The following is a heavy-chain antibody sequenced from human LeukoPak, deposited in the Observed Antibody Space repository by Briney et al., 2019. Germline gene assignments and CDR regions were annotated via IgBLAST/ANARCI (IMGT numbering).Heavy chain of an antibody. CDR2: IYSGCST. J-gene: IGHJ4*02. D-gene: IGHD3-22*01. Sequence: GGSLRLSCGASGFTVSINYMRWVRHAPGKGLEWVSVIYSGCSTYYADAVKGRFTISRDNSKNTLYLQMSSLRAEDTAVYYCARASHYYDSSGYYYPIDYWGQGTLVTVSS. CDR3: ARASHYYDSSGYYYPIDY. V-gene: IGHV3-53*01. CDR1: GFTVSINY.